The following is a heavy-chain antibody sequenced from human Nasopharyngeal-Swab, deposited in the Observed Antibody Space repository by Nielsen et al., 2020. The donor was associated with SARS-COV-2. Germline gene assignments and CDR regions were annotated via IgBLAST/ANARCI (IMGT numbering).Heavy chain of an antibody. J-gene: IGHJ4*02. CDR2: IDYGGST. CDR3: ARERSVTTYYYDSSGWGYFDY. Sequence: SETLSLTCTVSGGSISSSSYYWGWIRQPPGKGLEWIGSIDYGGSTYYNPSLKRRFTISVDTYQTHFSLKLGSVTTANTAVYYCARERSVTTYYYDSSGWGYFDYWGQGTLVTVSS. D-gene: IGHD3-22*01. CDR1: GGSISSSSYY. V-gene: IGHV4-39*07.